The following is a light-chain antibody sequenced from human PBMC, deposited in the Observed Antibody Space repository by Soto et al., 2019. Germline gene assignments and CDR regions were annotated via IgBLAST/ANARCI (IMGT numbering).Light chain of an antibody. Sequence: EIVLTQSPGTLSLSPGDRATLSCRASQSVSSNFLAWYQQKPGQAPRLVISDTSDRATGIPDRFSGSGSGTDFTLTIRRLGPEDFAVYYCQQYDTPWTFGQGTKVDIK. CDR3: QQYDTPWT. CDR2: DTS. V-gene: IGKV3-20*01. J-gene: IGKJ1*01. CDR1: QSVSSNF.